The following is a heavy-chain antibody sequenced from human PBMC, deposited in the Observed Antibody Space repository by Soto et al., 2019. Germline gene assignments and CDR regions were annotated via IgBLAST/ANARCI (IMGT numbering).Heavy chain of an antibody. D-gene: IGHD6-19*01. Sequence: GESLKISCQGSGYSFSSYWIGWVRQMPGKGLEWMAFIDPHSNTRYSPSFEGQITISADKSISTAYLQWSSLKASDTAIYYCARRTYTSGWRHYFDYWGQGTLVTVSS. V-gene: IGHV5-51*01. CDR1: GYSFSSYW. J-gene: IGHJ4*02. CDR3: ARRTYTSGWRHYFDY. CDR2: IDPHSNT.